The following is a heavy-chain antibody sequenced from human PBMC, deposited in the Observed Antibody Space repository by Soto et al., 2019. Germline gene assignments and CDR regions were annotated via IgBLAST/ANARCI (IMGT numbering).Heavy chain of an antibody. V-gene: IGHV3-15*01. Sequence: GVSLRLSCAASGFTFSNAWMVWVRQAPGMGLEWIGLIKSKTDGETTAYAAPVKGRFTISRDDSKNTVYLQMDSLKAEDTGVYYCNTEKIIYDGIYFDYWGQGKLVTVSS. D-gene: IGHD3-3*01. J-gene: IGHJ4*02. CDR1: GFTFSNAW. CDR2: IKSKTDGETT. CDR3: NTEKIIYDGIYFDY.